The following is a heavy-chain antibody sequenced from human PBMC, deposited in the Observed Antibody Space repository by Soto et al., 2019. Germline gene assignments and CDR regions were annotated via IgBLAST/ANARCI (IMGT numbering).Heavy chain of an antibody. CDR1: GASVSHGY. CDR2: MYFGGSF. D-gene: IGHD3-22*01. J-gene: IGHJ5*02. Sequence: QMQLQASGPGLVKPSETLSLTCNVSGASVSHGYWSWIRQPPGKGLEWIGFMYFGGSFNYNPPLTSRAPTSWETSKNQFSMKLTSVTASDTAVYYCARSYYDSTGFAVDPWGQGTLVTVSS. CDR3: ARSYYDSTGFAVDP. V-gene: IGHV4-59*02.